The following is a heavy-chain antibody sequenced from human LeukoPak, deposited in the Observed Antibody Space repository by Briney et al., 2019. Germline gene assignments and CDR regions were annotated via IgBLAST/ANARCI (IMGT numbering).Heavy chain of an antibody. CDR1: GFTFSNYW. D-gene: IGHD1-26*01. CDR2: IYSGGST. Sequence: GGSLRLSCAASGFTFSNYWMLWVRQAPGKGLEWVSVIYSGGSTYYADSVKGRFTISRDNSKNTLYLQMNSLRAEDTAVYYCARGVGAPMWGQGTLVTVSS. CDR3: ARGVGAPM. V-gene: IGHV3-53*01. J-gene: IGHJ4*02.